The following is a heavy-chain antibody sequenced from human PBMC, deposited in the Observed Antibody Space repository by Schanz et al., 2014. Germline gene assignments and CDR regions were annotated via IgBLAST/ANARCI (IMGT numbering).Heavy chain of an antibody. CDR1: GFTFSTHA. J-gene: IGHJ2*01. CDR3: AKEAPCPFDP. Sequence: DVQLLESGGGLVQPGGSLRLSCAASGFTFSTHAMSWVRQAPGKGLEWVSSISGDHRNTFYADSVKGRFTISRDNAKNALYLQMNSQRAKDTAIYDCAKEAPCPFDPWGRGTLITVSP. CDR2: ISGDHRNT. V-gene: IGHV3-23*01.